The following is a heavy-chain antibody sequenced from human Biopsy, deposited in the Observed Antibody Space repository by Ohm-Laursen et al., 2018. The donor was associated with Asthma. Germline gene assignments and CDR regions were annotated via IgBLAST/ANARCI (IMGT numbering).Heavy chain of an antibody. CDR1: GGTFSNFA. V-gene: IGHV1-69*19. Sequence: GSSVTVSCKAPGGTFSNFAISWVRQAPGQGLEWLGGIMTVFGTTTYAQKFQGRVTITADESTSTAYMEVTSLRSEDTAIYYCARCQVGYSSGWSLLLKKIYYSGMDVWGQGTAVTVSS. J-gene: IGHJ6*02. D-gene: IGHD6-19*01. CDR2: IMTVFGTT. CDR3: ARCQVGYSSGWSLLLKKIYYSGMDV.